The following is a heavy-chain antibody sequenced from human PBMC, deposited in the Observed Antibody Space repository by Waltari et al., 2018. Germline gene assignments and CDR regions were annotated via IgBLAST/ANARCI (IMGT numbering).Heavy chain of an antibody. CDR2: SKPNSGGT. D-gene: IGHD6-25*01. CDR1: GYTFTGYY. J-gene: IGHJ4*02. Sequence: QVQLVQSGAEVKKPGASVKVPCKASGYTFTGYYMHWVRPAPGQGLEWMGWSKPNSGGTNYAQKLQGRVTMTRDTSISTAYMGLSRLRSDDTAVYYCARDLKQRGDYWGQGTLVTVSS. V-gene: IGHV1-2*02. CDR3: ARDLKQRGDY.